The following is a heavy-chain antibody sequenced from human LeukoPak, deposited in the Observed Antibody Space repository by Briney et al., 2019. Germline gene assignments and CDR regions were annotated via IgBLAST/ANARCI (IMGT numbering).Heavy chain of an antibody. Sequence: GGSLRLYCTTSGFTFSEYAMSWFRQAPGKGQEWVGFMASNLYGGTTEYGASVRGRFTISRDNSKGIVYLQMSSLKTDDTAVYFCTKGYCSHAVCDWGQGTLLTVSS. D-gene: IGHD2-15*01. CDR2: MASNLYGGTT. V-gene: IGHV3-49*03. CDR3: TKGYCSHAVCD. J-gene: IGHJ4*02. CDR1: GFTFSEYA.